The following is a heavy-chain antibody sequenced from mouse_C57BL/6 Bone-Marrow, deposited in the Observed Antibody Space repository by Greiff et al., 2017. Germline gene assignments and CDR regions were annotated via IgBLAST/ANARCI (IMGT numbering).Heavy chain of an antibody. CDR3: ARERIYYGSKDWYFEG. J-gene: IGHJ1*03. Sequence: QVQLQQPGAELVMPGASVKLSCKASGYTFTSYWMHWVKQRPGQGLEWIGEIDPSDSYTNYNQKFKGKSTLTVDKSSSTAYMQLSSLTSEDSAVYYCARERIYYGSKDWYFEGWGTGTTVTVSS. CDR1: GYTFTSYW. D-gene: IGHD1-1*01. V-gene: IGHV1-69*01. CDR2: IDPSDSYT.